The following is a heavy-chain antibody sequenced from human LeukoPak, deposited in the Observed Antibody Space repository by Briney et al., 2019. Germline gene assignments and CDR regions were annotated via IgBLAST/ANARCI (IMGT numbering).Heavy chain of an antibody. J-gene: IGHJ3*02. CDR1: GGSISNYY. D-gene: IGHD1-7*01. Sequence: PSETLSLTCTVSGGSISNYYWSWIRQPAGKGLEWIGRIHISGTTNYNPSLKSRVTISVDTSKNQFSLKLSSVTAADTAVYYCARDLDNWNYAFDIWGQGTMVTVSS. CDR2: IHISGTT. CDR3: ARDLDNWNYAFDI. V-gene: IGHV4-4*07.